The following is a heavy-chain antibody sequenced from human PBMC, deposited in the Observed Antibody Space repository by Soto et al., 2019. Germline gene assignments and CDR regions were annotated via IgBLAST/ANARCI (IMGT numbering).Heavy chain of an antibody. Sequence: PSETLSLTCAVYGGSFSGYYWSWIRQPPGKGLEWIGEINHSGSTNYNPSLKSRVTISVDTSKNQFSLKLSSVTAADTAVYYCARFSQYYYYYGMDVWGQGTTVT. J-gene: IGHJ6*02. CDR1: GGSFSGYY. CDR3: ARFSQYYYYYGMDV. CDR2: INHSGST. V-gene: IGHV4-34*01.